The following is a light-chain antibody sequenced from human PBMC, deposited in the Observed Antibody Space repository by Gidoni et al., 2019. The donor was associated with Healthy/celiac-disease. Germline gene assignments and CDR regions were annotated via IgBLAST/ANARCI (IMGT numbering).Light chain of an antibody. J-gene: IGKJ2*01. CDR3: MQALQTPYT. Sequence: DIVMTQSPLSLPVTPGEPASISCRSSQSLLHSNGYNYLDWYLQKPGQSPQLLIYLGSNRASGVPDRFSGSGSGTDFTLKISRVEAEDVGVYYCMQALQTPYTFGQGTKXEIK. V-gene: IGKV2-28*01. CDR1: QSLLHSNGYNY. CDR2: LGS.